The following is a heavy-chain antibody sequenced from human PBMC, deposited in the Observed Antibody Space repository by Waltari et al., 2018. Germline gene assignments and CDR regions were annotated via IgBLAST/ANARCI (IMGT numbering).Heavy chain of an antibody. V-gene: IGHV3-7*01. CDR1: GFTFSSYW. CDR2: IKQDGSEK. J-gene: IGHJ6*03. CDR3: ARGRGWLVDYYMEV. D-gene: IGHD6-19*01. Sequence: EVQLVESGGGLVQPGGSLRLSCAASGFTFSSYWMSWVRQAPGKGLEWVANIKQDGSEKYYVDSVKGRFHISRDNAKNSLYLQMNSLRARETAVDYCARGRGWLVDYYMEVLGKGTTVTVSS.